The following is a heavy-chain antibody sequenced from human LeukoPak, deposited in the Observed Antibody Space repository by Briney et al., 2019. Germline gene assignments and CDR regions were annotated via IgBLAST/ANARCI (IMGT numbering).Heavy chain of an antibody. CDR1: GYTFTGPY. CDR2: INPNSGGT. D-gene: IGHD4-17*01. V-gene: IGHV1-2*02. CDR3: ARADRGTVTPYFDY. Sequence: ASVKVSCKASGYTFTGPYIHWVRQAPGQGFEWMGWINPNSGGTNYAQKFQGRVTMTRDTSISTAYMELSRLRFDDTAVYYCARADRGTVTPYFDYWGQGTLVSVTS. J-gene: IGHJ4*02.